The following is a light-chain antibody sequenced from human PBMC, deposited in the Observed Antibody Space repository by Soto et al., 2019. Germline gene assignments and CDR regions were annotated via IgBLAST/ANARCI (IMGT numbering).Light chain of an antibody. J-gene: IGKJ1*01. CDR2: DAA. CDR3: QHRSSWPRS. CDR1: QSVGTS. Sequence: DIVLTQSPATLSLSPGDRATLSCRASQSVGTSLAWYKQQPGQAPRLLIHDAAYRARGIPERFRGSGSGTACSLSISSLEPDDFAVYYCQHRSSWPRSFGRGTKVEV. V-gene: IGKV3-11*01.